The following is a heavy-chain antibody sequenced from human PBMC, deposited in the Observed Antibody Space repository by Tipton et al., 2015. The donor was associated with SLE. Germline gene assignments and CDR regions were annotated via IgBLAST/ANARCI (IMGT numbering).Heavy chain of an antibody. CDR3: ARDLGAEYPYYYGMDV. J-gene: IGHJ6*02. V-gene: IGHV4-59*01. CDR2: IHYTGST. CDR1: GYSISSYY. Sequence: TLSLTCSVTGYSISSYYWSWIRQAPGKGLEWLGYIHYTGSTNYNPSLKSRVTISLDPSKNQFSLRLSSVTAADTAVYYCARDLGAEYPYYYGMDVWGQGTTVTVSS. D-gene: IGHD3-16*01.